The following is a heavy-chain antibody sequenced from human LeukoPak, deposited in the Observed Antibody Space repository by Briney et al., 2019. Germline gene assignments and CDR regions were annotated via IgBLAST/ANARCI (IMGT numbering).Heavy chain of an antibody. J-gene: IGHJ1*01. D-gene: IGHD4-17*01. CDR2: INPSGGST. Sequence: ASVKVSCKASGYTFTSYYMHWVRQAPGQGLEWMGIINPSGGSTSYAQKFQGRVTMTRDMSTSTVYMELSSLRSEDTAVYYCARDYGDYVYFQHWGQGTLVTVSS. V-gene: IGHV1-46*01. CDR3: ARDYGDYVYFQH. CDR1: GYTFTSYY.